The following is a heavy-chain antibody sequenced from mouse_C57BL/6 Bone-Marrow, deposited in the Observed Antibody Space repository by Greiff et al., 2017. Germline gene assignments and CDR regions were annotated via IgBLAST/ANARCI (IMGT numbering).Heavy chain of an antibody. J-gene: IGHJ2*01. D-gene: IGHD2-10*02. CDR3: ARSHPSYFDY. CDR2: IYPGSGST. V-gene: IGHV1-55*01. Sequence: QVQLQQPGDELVKPGASVKMSCKASGYTFTSYWITWVKQRPGQGLEWIGDIYPGSGSTNYNEKFKSKATLTVDTSSSTAYMQLSSLTSEDTAVYYCARSHPSYFDYWGQGTTLTVSS. CDR1: GYTFTSYW.